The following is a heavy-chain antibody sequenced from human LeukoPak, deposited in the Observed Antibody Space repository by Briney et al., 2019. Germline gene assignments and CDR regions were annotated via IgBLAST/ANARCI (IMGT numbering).Heavy chain of an antibody. CDR2: INHSGST. D-gene: IGHD2-2*01. Sequence: SETLSLTCAVYGGSFSGYYWSWIRQPPGKGLEWIGEINHSGSTHYNPSLKSRVTISVDTSKNQFSLKLSSVTAADTAVYYCARGSRRKVVPAAMLDYWGQGTLVTVSS. J-gene: IGHJ4*02. CDR1: GGSFSGYY. CDR3: ARGSRRKVVPAAMLDY. V-gene: IGHV4-34*01.